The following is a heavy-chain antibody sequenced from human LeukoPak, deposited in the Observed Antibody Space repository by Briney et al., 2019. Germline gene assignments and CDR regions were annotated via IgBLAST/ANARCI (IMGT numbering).Heavy chain of an antibody. Sequence: SETLSLTCSVSGASISSSGYYWGWILQPPGKGLEWIGSLYYTGSTFYNPSLQSRVTISRDTSKNQFSLKLNSVTAADTALFYCARRSAVFHAFDIWGRGTMVTVSS. CDR3: ARRSAVFHAFDI. J-gene: IGHJ3*02. CDR2: LYYTGST. D-gene: IGHD6-19*01. V-gene: IGHV4-39*01. CDR1: GASISSSGYY.